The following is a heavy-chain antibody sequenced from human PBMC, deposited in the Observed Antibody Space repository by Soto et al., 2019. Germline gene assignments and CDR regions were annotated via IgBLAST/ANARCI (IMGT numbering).Heavy chain of an antibody. V-gene: IGHV3-74*01. J-gene: IGHJ3*01. CDR2: IQNDGSRT. D-gene: IGHD2-21*02. CDR1: GFTFNYYW. CDR3: ARGDLGGFDL. Sequence: EVQLVESEGGLVQRGGSLRLSCAASGFTFNYYWMHWVRQAPGQGLVWVAHIQNDGSRTTYADSVKGRFTISRDNAKNTMYLRMTSPRAEDTAVYYCARGDLGGFDLWGQGTTVTASS.